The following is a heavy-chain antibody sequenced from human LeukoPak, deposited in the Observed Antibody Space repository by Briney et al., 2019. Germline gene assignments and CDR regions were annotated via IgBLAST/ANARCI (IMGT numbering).Heavy chain of an antibody. Sequence: GGSLRLSCAASGFTFSSYAMSWVRQAPGKGLEWVSGISRSGGSTYYADSVKGRFTISRDNSKNTLYLQMNSLRAEDTAVYYCAKDPQNHRYFDYWGQGTLVTVSS. CDR2: ISRSGGST. V-gene: IGHV3-23*01. CDR1: GFTFSSYA. D-gene: IGHD1-14*01. CDR3: AKDPQNHRYFDY. J-gene: IGHJ4*02.